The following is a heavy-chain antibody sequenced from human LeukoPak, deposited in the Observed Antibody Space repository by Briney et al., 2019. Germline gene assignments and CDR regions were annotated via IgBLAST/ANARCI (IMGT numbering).Heavy chain of an antibody. D-gene: IGHD3-22*01. CDR1: GVTFSSYA. V-gene: IGHV3-23*01. CDR2: ISGSGGST. J-gene: IGHJ3*02. Sequence: GGSLRLSCAASGVTFSSYAMNWVRQAPGKGLEWVSAISGSGGSTYYADSVKGRFTISRDNSKNTLYLQMNSLRAEDTAVYYCAKVSVTMIVVVTSDAFDIWGQGTMVTVSS. CDR3: AKVSVTMIVVVTSDAFDI.